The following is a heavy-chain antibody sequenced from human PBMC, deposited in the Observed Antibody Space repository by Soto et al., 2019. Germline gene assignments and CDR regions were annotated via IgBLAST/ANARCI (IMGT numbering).Heavy chain of an antibody. J-gene: IGHJ5*02. D-gene: IGHD2-2*01. Sequence: GGSLRLSCAASGFTFSSYWMSWVRQAPGKGLEWVANIKQDGSEKYYVDSVKGRFTISRDNAKNSLYLQMNSLRAEETAVYYCARDWGYCSSSRCHNWFDPWGQGTLVTVSS. V-gene: IGHV3-7*01. CDR3: ARDWGYCSSSRCHNWFDP. CDR1: GFTFSSYW. CDR2: IKQDGSEK.